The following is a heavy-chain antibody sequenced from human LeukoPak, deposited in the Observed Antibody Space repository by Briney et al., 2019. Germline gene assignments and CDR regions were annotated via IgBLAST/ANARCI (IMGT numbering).Heavy chain of an antibody. D-gene: IGHD3-10*01. CDR2: INPNSGGT. Sequence: GASLKLSCKASGYTFTGYYMLWVRQAPGQGLEWMVWINPNSGGTNYAQKFQGWVTMTRDTSISTAYMELSRLRSDDTAVYYCARADLLWFGELWGDNRFDPWGQGTLVTVSS. CDR3: ARADLLWFGELWGDNRFDP. J-gene: IGHJ5*02. V-gene: IGHV1-2*04. CDR1: GYTFTGYY.